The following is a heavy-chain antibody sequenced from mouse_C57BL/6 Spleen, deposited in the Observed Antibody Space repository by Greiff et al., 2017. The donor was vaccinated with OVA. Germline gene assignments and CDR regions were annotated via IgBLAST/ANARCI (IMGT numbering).Heavy chain of an antibody. CDR1: GYAFTNYL. CDR2: INPGSGGT. Sequence: LVESGAELVRPGTSVKVSCKASGYAFTNYLIEWVKQRPGQGLEWIGVINPGSGGTNYNEKFKGKATLTADKSSSTAYMQLSSLTSEDSAVYFCARWSWDGFAYWGQGTLVTVSA. V-gene: IGHV1-54*01. D-gene: IGHD4-1*01. CDR3: ARWSWDGFAY. J-gene: IGHJ3*01.